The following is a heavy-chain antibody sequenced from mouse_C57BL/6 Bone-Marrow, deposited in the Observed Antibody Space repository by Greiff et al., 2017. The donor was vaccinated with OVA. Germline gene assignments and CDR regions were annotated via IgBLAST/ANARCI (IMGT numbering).Heavy chain of an antibody. CDR2: ISSGGDYI. CDR3: TREDYDEVYAMDY. Sequence: EVKLQESGEGLVKPGGSLKLSCAASGFTFSSYAMSWVRQTPEKRLEWVAYISSGGDYIYYADTVKGRFTISRDNARNTLYLQMRSLKSEDTAMYYGTREDYDEVYAMDYWGQGTSVTVSS. D-gene: IGHD2-4*01. V-gene: IGHV5-9-1*02. CDR1: GFTFSSYA. J-gene: IGHJ4*01.